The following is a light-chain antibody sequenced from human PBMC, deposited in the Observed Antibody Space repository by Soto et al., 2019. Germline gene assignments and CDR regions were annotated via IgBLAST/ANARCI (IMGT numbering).Light chain of an antibody. Sequence: EIVLTQSPGTLSLSPGERATLSCRTSQSVSSTYLAWYQQKPGQAPRLLIYGASNRATGIPDRFSGSGSGTDFTLTISGLEPEDFPVYYCQQYGSSPLYTFGQGTKLEIK. J-gene: IGKJ2*01. CDR1: QSVSSTY. CDR3: QQYGSSPLYT. CDR2: GAS. V-gene: IGKV3-20*01.